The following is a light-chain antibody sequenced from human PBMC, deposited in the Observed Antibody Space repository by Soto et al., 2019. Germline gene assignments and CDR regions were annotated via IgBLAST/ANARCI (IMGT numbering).Light chain of an antibody. V-gene: IGLV2-11*01. Sequence: QSVLTQPRSVSGSPGQAVTISCTGNSSDVGGYNYVSWYQQHPGKAPKLMIYDVSKRPSGVPDRFSGSKSGNTASLTISGLQAEDEADYYCCSYAGSYLWVFGGGTKLTVL. J-gene: IGLJ3*02. CDR2: DVS. CDR1: SSDVGGYNY. CDR3: CSYAGSYLWV.